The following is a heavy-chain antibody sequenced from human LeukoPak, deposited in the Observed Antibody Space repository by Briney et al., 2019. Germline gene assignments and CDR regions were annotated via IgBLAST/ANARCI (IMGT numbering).Heavy chain of an antibody. CDR2: ISGSGGST. Sequence: GGSLRLSCAASGFTFSSYAMSWVRQAPGKGLEWVSAISGSGGSTYYADSVKGRFTISRDNSKNTLYLQMNSLRAEDTAVYYCAKDSYSGSYLSHDAFDIWGQGTMVTVSS. D-gene: IGHD1-26*01. J-gene: IGHJ3*02. CDR1: GFTFSSYA. CDR3: AKDSYSGSYLSHDAFDI. V-gene: IGHV3-23*01.